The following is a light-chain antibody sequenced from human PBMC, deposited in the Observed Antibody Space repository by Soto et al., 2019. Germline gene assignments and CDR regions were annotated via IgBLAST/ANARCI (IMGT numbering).Light chain of an antibody. V-gene: IGKV1-5*01. J-gene: IGKJ5*01. CDR1: QSISSW. CDR2: DAS. Sequence: DIQMTQSPSTLSGSVGDRVTITCRGSQSISSWLAWYQQKPGKAPKLLIYDASNLESGVPSRFRGSGSGTEFTLTISSLEPEDFAAYYCQQRSNWHPITFGQGTRLEIK. CDR3: QQRSNWHPIT.